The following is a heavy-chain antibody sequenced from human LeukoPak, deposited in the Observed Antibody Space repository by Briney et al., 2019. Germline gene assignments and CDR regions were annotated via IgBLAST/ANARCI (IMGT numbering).Heavy chain of an antibody. CDR2: ISYSSSFI. J-gene: IGHJ4*02. CDR1: GFSFRRYS. CDR3: ARDQGTYTDYDVDY. D-gene: IGHD4-17*01. V-gene: IGHV3-21*01. Sequence: GESLRLSCVASGFSFRRYSMNWVRQAPGKGLEWVAYISYSSSFIYYADSVKGRFIITRDNAENSLYLQMDSLRAEDTAVYCCARDQGTYTDYDVDYWGQGTLVTVSS.